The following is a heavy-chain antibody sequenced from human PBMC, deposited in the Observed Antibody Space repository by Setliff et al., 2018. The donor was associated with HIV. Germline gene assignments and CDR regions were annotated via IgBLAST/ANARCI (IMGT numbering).Heavy chain of an antibody. CDR1: GGSIRSSSYY. CDR3: ARRHNDYSLYYCDS. CDR2: VYYSGST. V-gene: IGHV4-39*01. Sequence: KASETLSLTCTVSGGSIRSSSYYWGWIRQPPGKGLEWIGSVYYSGSTYYNPSLESRVTISADMSKNQFSLKLSSVTAADTAVYYCARRHNDYSLYYCDSWGQGTLVTVSS. D-gene: IGHD5-12*01. J-gene: IGHJ4*02.